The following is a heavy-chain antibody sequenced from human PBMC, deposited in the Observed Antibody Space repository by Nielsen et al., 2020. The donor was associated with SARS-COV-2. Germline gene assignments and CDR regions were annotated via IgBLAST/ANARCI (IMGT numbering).Heavy chain of an antibody. CDR2: ISSSSYI. J-gene: IGHJ6*02. Sequence: GESLKISCAASGFTFSSYAMSWVRQAPGKGLEWVSSISSSSYIYYADSVKGRFTISRENAKNSLYLQMNSLRAGDTAVYYCARARGYSGYYGMDVWGQGTTVTVSS. CDR3: ARARGYSGYYGMDV. CDR1: GFTFSSYA. D-gene: IGHD5-12*01. V-gene: IGHV3-21*01.